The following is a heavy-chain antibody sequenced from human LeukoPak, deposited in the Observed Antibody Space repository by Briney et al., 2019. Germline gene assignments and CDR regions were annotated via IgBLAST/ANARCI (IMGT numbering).Heavy chain of an antibody. CDR3: ARNLMSYGQILHDY. CDR2: INPNSGGT. Sequence: GASVKVSCKASGYTFTSYDINWVRQATGQGLEWMGWINPNSGGTNYAQKFQGRVTMTRGTSISTAYMELSRLRSDDTAVYYCARNLMSYGQILHDYWGQGTLVTVSS. CDR1: GYTFTSYD. D-gene: IGHD5-18*01. J-gene: IGHJ4*02. V-gene: IGHV1-2*02.